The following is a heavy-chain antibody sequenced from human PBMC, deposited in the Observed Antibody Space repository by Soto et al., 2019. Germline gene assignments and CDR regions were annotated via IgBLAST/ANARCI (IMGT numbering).Heavy chain of an antibody. CDR1: GLTFSSYA. V-gene: IGHV3-64D*08. D-gene: IGHD3-10*01. Sequence: EVQLVESGGGLVQPGGSLRLSCSASGLTFSSYAMHWVRQAPGKGLEYVSAISSNGGSTYYADSVKGRFTISRDNSKNTLYLQMSSLRAEDTAVYYCVKGAQLLWFGELLGNYYYHYGMDVWGQGTTVTVSS. J-gene: IGHJ6*02. CDR2: ISSNGGST. CDR3: VKGAQLLWFGELLGNYYYHYGMDV.